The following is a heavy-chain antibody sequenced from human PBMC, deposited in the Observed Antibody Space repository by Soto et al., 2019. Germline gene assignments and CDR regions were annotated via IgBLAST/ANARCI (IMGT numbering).Heavy chain of an antibody. D-gene: IGHD3-22*01. V-gene: IGHV4-31*03. J-gene: IGHJ3*01. CDR1: GGSITNDGSY. Sequence: QVQLQESGPGLVKPLETLSLTCTVSGGSITNDGSYWSWVSQHPGKGLEWIGYIYDAGTPYRVPPLKTRVSMSVATSRKRFSLEISSVTAADTAVLYCVRLYDGTAAFEAWGQGTMVTVSS. CDR3: VRLYDGTAAFEA. CDR2: IYDAGTP.